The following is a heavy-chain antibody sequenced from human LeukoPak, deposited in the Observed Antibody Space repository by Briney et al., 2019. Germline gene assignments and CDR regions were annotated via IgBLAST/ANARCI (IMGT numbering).Heavy chain of an antibody. V-gene: IGHV1-8*01. Sequence: GASVKVSCKASAYTFTSYDINWVRQATGQGLEWMGWMNPGSGNTGYAQKFQGRVTMTRNTFISTAYMELSSLRSEDTAVYYCARAVGSYTMFDPWGQGTLVTVSS. D-gene: IGHD3-10*01. J-gene: IGHJ5*02. CDR3: ARAVGSYTMFDP. CDR2: MNPGSGNT. CDR1: AYTFTSYD.